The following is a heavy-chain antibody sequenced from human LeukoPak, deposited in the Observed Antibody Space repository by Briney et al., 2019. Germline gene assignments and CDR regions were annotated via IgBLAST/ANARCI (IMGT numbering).Heavy chain of an antibody. CDR3: ARLDMDV. V-gene: IGHV4-39*01. J-gene: IGHJ6*03. CDR1: GASISSGSNY. Sequence: SETLSLTCSVSGASISSGSNYWGWIRQPPGKGLEWIGSIYYSGSTYYNPSLKSRVTISVDTSKNQFSLKLSSVTAADTAVYYCARLDMDVWGKGTTVTISS. CDR2: IYYSGST.